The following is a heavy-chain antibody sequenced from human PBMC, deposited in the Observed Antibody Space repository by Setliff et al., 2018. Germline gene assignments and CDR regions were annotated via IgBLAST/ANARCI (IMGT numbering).Heavy chain of an antibody. Sequence: GGSLRLSCAVSGFTFSDHTMHWVRQAPGKGLEWVSVITWDGDSTEYADAVKGRFTISRDNSKNSLYLQMNSLRPDDTALYYCAKAHGDYVLDFWGQGTLVTVSS. CDR3: AKAHGDYVLDF. CDR1: GFTFSDHT. V-gene: IGHV3-43*01. J-gene: IGHJ4*02. D-gene: IGHD4-17*01. CDR2: ITWDGDST.